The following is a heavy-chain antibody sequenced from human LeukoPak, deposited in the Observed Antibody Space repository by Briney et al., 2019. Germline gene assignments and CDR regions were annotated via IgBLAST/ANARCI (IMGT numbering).Heavy chain of an antibody. D-gene: IGHD3-3*01. CDR2: MNPNSGNT. Sequence: GASVKVSCKASGYTFTSYDINWVRQATGQGLEWMGWMNPNSGNTDYAQKFQGRVTMTRNTSISTAYMELSSLRSEDTAVYYCARGIYSDYDFWSGYYPLYYYYGMDVWGQGTTVTVSS. J-gene: IGHJ6*02. CDR1: GYTFTSYD. V-gene: IGHV1-8*01. CDR3: ARGIYSDYDFWSGYYPLYYYYGMDV.